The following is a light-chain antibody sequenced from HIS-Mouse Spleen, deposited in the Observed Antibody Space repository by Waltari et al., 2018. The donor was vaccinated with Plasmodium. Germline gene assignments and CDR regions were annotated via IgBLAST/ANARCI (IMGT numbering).Light chain of an antibody. CDR1: ALPKKY. V-gene: IGLV3-10*01. J-gene: IGLJ3*02. CDR3: YSTDSSGNHRV. Sequence: SYELTQPPSVSVSPGQTARTTRSGDALPKKYAYSYQQKSGQAPVLVIYEDSKRPSGIPERFSGSSSGTMATLTISGAQVEDEADYYCYSTDSSGNHRVFGGGTKLTVL. CDR2: EDS.